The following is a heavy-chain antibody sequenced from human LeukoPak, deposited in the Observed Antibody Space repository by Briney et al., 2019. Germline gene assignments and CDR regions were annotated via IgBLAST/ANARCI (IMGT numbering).Heavy chain of an antibody. V-gene: IGHV3-7*01. CDR1: GFTFTDYW. CDR2: IKRDGSEK. D-gene: IGHD3-22*01. Sequence: PGGCLRVSCASSGFTFTDYWMNWVRNAPGKGLEWVANIKRDGSEKYYVDSVRGRFTISRDNAKNSLYLQLSSLKAEDTGIYYCARDVYYYDSSGHDFWGQGTLVTVSS. J-gene: IGHJ4*02. CDR3: ARDVYYYDSSGHDF.